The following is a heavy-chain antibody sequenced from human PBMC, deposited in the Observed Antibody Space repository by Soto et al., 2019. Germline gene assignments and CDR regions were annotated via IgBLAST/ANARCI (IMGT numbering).Heavy chain of an antibody. V-gene: IGHV1-69*01. D-gene: IGHD2-21*02. J-gene: IGHJ3*02. CDR1: GGTFSNLA. Sequence: QVQLMQSGAEVKKPGSSVRVSCRTSGGTFSNLAINWVRQAPGQRLEWMGSIIPMFSTTNYAQKSQGRVTSNVDESSSITYIELSSLRSDDTAIYYCARSTADCGTDCYNGLSWRFDAFDIWGQGTVATFSS. CDR3: ARSTADCGTDCYNGLSWRFDAFDI. CDR2: IIPMFSTT.